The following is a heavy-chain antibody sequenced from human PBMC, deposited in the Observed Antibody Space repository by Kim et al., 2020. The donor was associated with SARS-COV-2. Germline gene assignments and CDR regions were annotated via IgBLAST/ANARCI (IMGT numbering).Heavy chain of an antibody. Sequence: SETLSLTCAVYGGSFSGYYWSWIRQPPGKGLEWIGEINHSGSTYYNPSLKSRVTISVDTSKNQFSLKLSSVTAADTGVYYCSRAHSYGLLRPSRGAFDS. V-gene: IGHV4-34*01. D-gene: IGHD5-18*01. CDR2: INHSGST. CDR3: SRAHSYGLLRPSRGAFDS. CDR1: GGSFSGYY. J-gene: IGHJ3*02.